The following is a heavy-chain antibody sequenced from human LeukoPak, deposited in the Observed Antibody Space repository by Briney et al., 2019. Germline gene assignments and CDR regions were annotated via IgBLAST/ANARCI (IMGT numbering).Heavy chain of an antibody. V-gene: IGHV1-18*01. Sequence: ASVNVSSKASGYTFTIYGISWVRQAPGQGLERLGWICSSNDNTNYAQKLQSSVAMTTDPSTSAAYMELRSLRSDDTAVYYCTRHTLYGSGSYYVYYFDYWGEGALVTVCS. J-gene: IGHJ4*02. D-gene: IGHD3-10*01. CDR2: ICSSNDNT. CDR3: TRHTLYGSGSYYVYYFDY. CDR1: GYTFTIYG.